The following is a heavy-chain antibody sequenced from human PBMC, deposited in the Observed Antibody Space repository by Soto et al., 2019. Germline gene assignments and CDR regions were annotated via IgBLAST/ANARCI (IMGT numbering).Heavy chain of an antibody. D-gene: IGHD6-19*01. CDR3: ARAVAVAADFDY. Sequence: QVQHVQSGAEEKKPGASVKVSCKASGYTFTGYAMHWVRQAPGQRLEWMGWINAGNGNTKYSQKFQGRVTITRDTSASTAYMELSSLRSEDTAVYYCARAVAVAADFDYWGQGTLVTVSS. CDR1: GYTFTGYA. CDR2: INAGNGNT. J-gene: IGHJ4*02. V-gene: IGHV1-3*05.